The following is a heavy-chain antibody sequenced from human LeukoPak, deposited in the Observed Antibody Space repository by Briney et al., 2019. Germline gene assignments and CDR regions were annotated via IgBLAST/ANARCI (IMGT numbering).Heavy chain of an antibody. CDR3: ARPLSGYSSSLAY. CDR1: GFTFSDYF. V-gene: IGHV3-11*04. Sequence: PGGSLRLSCAASGFTFSDYFMSWIRQAPGKGLEWLLHISSSGTGYYTDSVKGRATISRDNAKNTLYLQMNSLRAEDTAVYYCARPLSGYSSSLAYWGQGTLVAVSS. J-gene: IGHJ4*02. D-gene: IGHD6-6*01. CDR2: ISSSGTG.